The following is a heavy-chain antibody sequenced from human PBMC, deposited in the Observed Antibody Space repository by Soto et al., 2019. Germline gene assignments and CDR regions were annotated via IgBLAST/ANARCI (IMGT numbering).Heavy chain of an antibody. CDR2: ISGSGGST. CDR1: GFTFSSYA. CDR3: AKTDCSGVCCYPYDYYYMDF. V-gene: IGHV3-23*01. D-gene: IGHD2-15*01. J-gene: IGHJ6*03. Sequence: GGSLRLSCAASGFTFSSYAMSWVRQAPGKGLEWVSAISGSGGSTYYADSVKGRFTISRDNSKNTLYLQMNSLRAEDTAVYYCAKTDCSGVCCYPYDYYYMDFWGKGTTVPVSS.